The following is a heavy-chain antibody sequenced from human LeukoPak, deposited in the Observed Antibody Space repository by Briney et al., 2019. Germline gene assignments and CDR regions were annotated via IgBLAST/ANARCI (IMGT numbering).Heavy chain of an antibody. CDR1: GLTFSSYA. D-gene: IGHD6-13*01. CDR3: AKNSSSWYSG. J-gene: IGHJ4*02. CDR2: ISGSGGST. Sequence: GWSLRLSCAASGLTFSSYAMGWVRQAPGRGLEWVSAISGSGGSTSYADSVKGRFTISRDNSKNTLYLQMNSLRAEDTAVYFCAKNSSSWYSGWGQGTLVTVSS. V-gene: IGHV3-23*01.